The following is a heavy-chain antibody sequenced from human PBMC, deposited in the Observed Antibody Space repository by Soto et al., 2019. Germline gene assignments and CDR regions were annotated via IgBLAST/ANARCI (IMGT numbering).Heavy chain of an antibody. CDR1: GGSISSGDYY. V-gene: IGHV4-30-4*01. Sequence: KPSETLSLTCTVSGGSISSGDYYWSWIRQPPGKGLEWIGYIYYSGSTYYNPSLKSRVTISVDTSKNQFSLKLSSVTAADTVVYYCARGFPVRINVLRFLEWPNPMDVWGQGTTVTVSS. D-gene: IGHD3-3*01. CDR2: IYYSGST. CDR3: ARGFPVRINVLRFLEWPNPMDV. J-gene: IGHJ6*02.